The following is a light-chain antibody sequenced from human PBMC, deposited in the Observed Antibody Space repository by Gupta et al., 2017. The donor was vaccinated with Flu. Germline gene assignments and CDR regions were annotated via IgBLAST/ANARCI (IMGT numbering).Light chain of an antibody. V-gene: IGLV3-1*01. CDR1: ELGDKF. CDR3: QAGDGSAVV. J-gene: IGLJ2*01. Sequence: SSAMSQPPSVSVSPGQTASIPCAGDELGDKFTSWYQQRAGQSPVLIIYKDNQRPAGIPGRFSGSNSGNTATLTMGGTQAWDEDDYYWQAGDGSAVVFGGGTKLTVL. CDR2: KDN.